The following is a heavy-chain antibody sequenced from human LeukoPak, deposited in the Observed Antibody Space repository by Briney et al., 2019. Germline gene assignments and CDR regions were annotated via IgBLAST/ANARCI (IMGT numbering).Heavy chain of an antibody. J-gene: IGHJ4*02. D-gene: IGHD3-3*01. Sequence: GGSLRLSCAASGFTFSSYALHWVRQAPGKGLEYVSAISSSGGSTYYANSVKGRFTISRDNSKNTLYLQMGSLRAEDMAVYYCARGGVFGVVITYYFDYWGQGTLVTVSS. CDR2: ISSSGGST. V-gene: IGHV3-64*01. CDR3: ARGGVFGVVITYYFDY. CDR1: GFTFSSYA.